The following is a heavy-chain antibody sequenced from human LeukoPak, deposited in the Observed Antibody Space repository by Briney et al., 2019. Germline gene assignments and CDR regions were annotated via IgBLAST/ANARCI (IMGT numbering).Heavy chain of an antibody. J-gene: IGHJ4*02. D-gene: IGHD6-19*01. V-gene: IGHV3-33*06. CDR2: IWYDGSNK. CDR1: GFTFSSYG. CDR3: AKVRGDTIGWYYLDY. Sequence: GGSLRLSCAASGFTFSSYGMHWVRQAPGKGLEWVAVIWYDGSNKYYADSVKGRFTISRDNSKNTPYLQMNSLRAEDTAVYFCAKVRGDTIGWYYLDYWGQGTLVTVSS.